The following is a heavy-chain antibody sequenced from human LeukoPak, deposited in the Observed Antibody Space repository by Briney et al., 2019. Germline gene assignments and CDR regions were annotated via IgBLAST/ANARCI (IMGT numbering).Heavy chain of an antibody. Sequence: GGSLRLSCAASGFTFSSHAMSWVRQAPGKGLEWVSAISATGSSLYYADSVKGRFTISRDSSQNTLFPQMNSLRAEDTAVYYCAKVRDVYGQFDYWGQGALVTVSS. CDR3: AKVRDVYGQFDY. D-gene: IGHD5/OR15-5a*01. CDR2: ISATGSSL. J-gene: IGHJ4*02. V-gene: IGHV3-23*01. CDR1: GFTFSSHA.